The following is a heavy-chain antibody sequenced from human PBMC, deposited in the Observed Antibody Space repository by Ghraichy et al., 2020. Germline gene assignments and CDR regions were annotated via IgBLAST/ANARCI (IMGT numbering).Heavy chain of an antibody. CDR1: GGSFSGYY. CDR2: INHSGST. V-gene: IGHV4-34*01. D-gene: IGHD2-2*01. Sequence: SETLSLTCAVYGGSFSGYYWSWIRQPPGKGLEWIGEINHSGSTNYNPSLKSRVTISVDTSKNQFSLKLSSVTAADTAVYYCARDGNVVPAASYYYYGMDVWGQGTTVTVSS. J-gene: IGHJ6*02. CDR3: ARDGNVVPAASYYYYGMDV.